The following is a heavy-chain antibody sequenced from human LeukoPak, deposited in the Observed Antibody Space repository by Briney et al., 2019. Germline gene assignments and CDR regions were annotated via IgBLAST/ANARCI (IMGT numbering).Heavy chain of an antibody. D-gene: IGHD2/OR15-2a*01. J-gene: IGHJ4*02. Sequence: SETLSLTCTVTGGSISSYYWSWIRQPPGKGLEWIGYIYYSGSTNYNPSLKSRVTISVDTSKNQFSLKLSSVTAADTAVYYCARHDVKSSNYVGYWGQGTLVTVSS. CDR3: ARHDVKSSNYVGY. CDR1: GGSISSYY. V-gene: IGHV4-59*08. CDR2: IYYSGST.